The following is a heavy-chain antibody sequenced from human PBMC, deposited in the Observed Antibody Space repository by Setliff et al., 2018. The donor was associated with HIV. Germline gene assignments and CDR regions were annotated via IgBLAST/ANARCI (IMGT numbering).Heavy chain of an antibody. Sequence: PGGSLRLSCAASGFTFSDYYMSWIRQAPGKGLEWVSYISSSGRYTNHADSVKGRFTISRDNAKNSLYLQMNSLRADDTAVYYCATHRVGQRPWLSDFWGQGTLVTVSS. V-gene: IGHV3-11*03. D-gene: IGHD5-12*01. J-gene: IGHJ4*02. CDR1: GFTFSDYY. CDR3: ATHRVGQRPWLSDF. CDR2: ISSSGRYT.